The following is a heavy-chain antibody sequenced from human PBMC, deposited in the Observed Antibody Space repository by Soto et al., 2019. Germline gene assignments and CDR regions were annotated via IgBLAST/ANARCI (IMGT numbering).Heavy chain of an antibody. D-gene: IGHD3-10*01. V-gene: IGHV3-30-3*01. CDR2: ISYDATKK. Sequence: SGGFLRLSCAASGFTFSHFAMHWVRQAPGKGLEWVAVISYDATKKYYAESVKGRFTISRDNSKSTLLLQMDSLRPEDTAVYYCAREDYGEYYFDNWGQGTLVTVSS. J-gene: IGHJ4*02. CDR3: AREDYGEYYFDN. CDR1: GFTFSHFA.